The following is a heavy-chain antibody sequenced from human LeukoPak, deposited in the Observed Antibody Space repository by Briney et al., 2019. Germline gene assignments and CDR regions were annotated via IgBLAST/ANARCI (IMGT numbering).Heavy chain of an antibody. D-gene: IGHD2-2*01. CDR1: GGSISSYY. CDR2: INHSGST. V-gene: IGHV4-34*01. Sequence: PSETLSLTCTVSGGSISSYYWSWIRQPPGKGLEWIGEINHSGSTNYNPSLKSRVTISVDTSKNAFSLKLSSVTAADTAVYYCARERKVAVVPAADYYMDVWGKGTTVTVSS. CDR3: ARERKVAVVPAADYYMDV. J-gene: IGHJ6*03.